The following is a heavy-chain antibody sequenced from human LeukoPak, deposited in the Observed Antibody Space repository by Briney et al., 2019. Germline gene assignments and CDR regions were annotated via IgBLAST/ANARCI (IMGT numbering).Heavy chain of an antibody. Sequence: GASLRLSCAASGFTFSNYSMSWVRQAPGKGLELVSGINGSGGSTYYANSVKGRFPISRDNSKDPLYLQMHSPKAGDTALYFRAKIFYSMCYCIDYRAQAAIVTVSS. V-gene: IGHV3-23*01. J-gene: IGHJ4*02. CDR1: GFTFSNYS. CDR2: INGSGGST. CDR3: AKIFYSMCYCIDY. D-gene: IGHD1-26*01.